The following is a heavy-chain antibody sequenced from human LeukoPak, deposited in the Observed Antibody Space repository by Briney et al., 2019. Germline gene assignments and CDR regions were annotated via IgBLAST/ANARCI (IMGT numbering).Heavy chain of an antibody. D-gene: IGHD1-7*01. V-gene: IGHV3-21*01. CDR1: GFTFSSYS. CDR2: ISSSSSNI. J-gene: IGHJ4*02. Sequence: GGSLRLSCAASGFTFSSYSMNWLRQAPGKGLEWVSSISSSSSNIYYADSVKGRFTISRDNSKNTLSLQMNSLRLEDTAVYFCARRGGNFYKYYFDSWGQGTLVTVPS. CDR3: ARRGGNFYKYYFDS.